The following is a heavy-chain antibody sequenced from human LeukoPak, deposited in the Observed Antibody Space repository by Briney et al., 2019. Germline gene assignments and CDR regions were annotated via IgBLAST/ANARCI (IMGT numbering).Heavy chain of an antibody. CDR1: GGSFSGYY. CDR2: INHSGST. J-gene: IGHJ6*03. Sequence: SETLSLTYAVYGGSFSGYYWSWIRQPPGKGLEWIGEINHSGSTNHNPSLKSRVTISVDTSKNQFSLKLNSVTAADTAVYYCARWVVAADYFYYMDVWGKGTTVTVSS. V-gene: IGHV4-34*01. CDR3: ARWVVAADYFYYMDV. D-gene: IGHD2-15*01.